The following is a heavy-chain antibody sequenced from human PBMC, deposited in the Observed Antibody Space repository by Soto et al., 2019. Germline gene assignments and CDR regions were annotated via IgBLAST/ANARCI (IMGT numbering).Heavy chain of an antibody. V-gene: IGHV3-13*05. J-gene: IGHJ6*02. D-gene: IGHD6-6*01. Sequence: GGSLRLSCAASGFTISSYEMHWVRQVTGKGLEWVSGIGTAADPYYSGSVKGRFTISRENAKNSLNLQMNSLRAGDTAVYYCIRVNSSSSAGMDVWGQGTTVTVSS. CDR2: IGTAADP. CDR3: IRVNSSSSAGMDV. CDR1: GFTISSYE.